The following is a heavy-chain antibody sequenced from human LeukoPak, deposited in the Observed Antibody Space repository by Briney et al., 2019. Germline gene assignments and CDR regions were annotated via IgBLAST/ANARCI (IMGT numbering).Heavy chain of an antibody. CDR3: TRASEQWLGRRDY. J-gene: IGHJ4*02. CDR2: IRSKADGGTT. Sequence: GGSLRLSCTASGFTFGDYVMSWVRQAPGKGLEWVGFIRSKADGGTTEYAASVKGRFTISRDDSKSIAYLQMNSLKTEDTAGYYCTRASEQWLGRRDYWGQGTLVTVSS. D-gene: IGHD6-19*01. V-gene: IGHV3-49*04. CDR1: GFTFGDYV.